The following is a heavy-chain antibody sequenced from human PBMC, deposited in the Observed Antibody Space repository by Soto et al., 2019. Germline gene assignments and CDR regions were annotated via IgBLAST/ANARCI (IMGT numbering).Heavy chain of an antibody. J-gene: IGHJ4*02. CDR2: IWDSGDTT. V-gene: IGHV3-23*01. CDR1: GFTFSRYV. CDR3: AKLLRVGWYFDY. Sequence: GGSLRLSCAASGFTFSRYVMSWVRRAPGKGLEWVSIIWDSGDTTYYADSVKGRFTISRDNSKSTLYLQMNSLRAEDTAVYYCAKLLRVGWYFDYWGQQALVTVSS.